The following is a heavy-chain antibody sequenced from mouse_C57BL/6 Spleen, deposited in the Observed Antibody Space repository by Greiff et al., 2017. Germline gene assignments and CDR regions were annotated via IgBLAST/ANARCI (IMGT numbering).Heavy chain of an antibody. D-gene: IGHD2-3*01. V-gene: IGHV1-72*01. CDR3: ASEGPNDYYLYYYAMDY. J-gene: IGHJ4*01. Sequence: QVQLQQPGAELVKPGASVKLSCKASGYTFTSYWMHWVKQRPGRGLEWIGRIDPNSGGTKYKEKFKGKATLTVDKPSSTAYMQLSSLRSEDSAVYYCASEGPNDYYLYYYAMDYWGQGTSVTVSS. CDR2: IDPNSGGT. CDR1: GYTFTSYW.